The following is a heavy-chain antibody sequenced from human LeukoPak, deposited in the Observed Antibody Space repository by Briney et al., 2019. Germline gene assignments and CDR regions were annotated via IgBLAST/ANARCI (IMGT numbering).Heavy chain of an antibody. D-gene: IGHD6-19*01. CDR3: TRFRTIKVAGDDFDY. CDR1: GFSFRDYA. CDR2: IRSKSYGGTA. Sequence: GRSLRLSCTASGFSFRDYAMSWFRQAPGKGLEWVGFIRSKSYGGTAEYAASVRGRFTISRDDFKSVAYLHMDSLKTEDTAMYFCTRFRTIKVAGDDFDYWGQGTLVTVSS. J-gene: IGHJ4*02. V-gene: IGHV3-49*03.